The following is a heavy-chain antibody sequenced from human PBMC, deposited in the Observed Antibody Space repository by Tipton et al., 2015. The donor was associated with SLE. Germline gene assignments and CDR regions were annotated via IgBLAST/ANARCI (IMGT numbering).Heavy chain of an antibody. CDR2: ISDGGGT. J-gene: IGHJ5*01. Sequence: TLSLTCSVSGGSISSNYWIWIRQPPGKGLEWIGYISDGGGTNYNPSLKSRVTISVDPAKNQFSLKLTSVTAADTAVYYCATGHFDFWGQGSLVTVSS. CDR1: GGSISSNY. D-gene: IGHD1-14*01. CDR3: ATGHFDF. V-gene: IGHV4-59*08.